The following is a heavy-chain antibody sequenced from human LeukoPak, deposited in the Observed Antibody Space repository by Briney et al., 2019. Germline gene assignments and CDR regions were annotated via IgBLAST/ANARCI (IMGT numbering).Heavy chain of an antibody. CDR3: ARGIVGYSSGWPYYFDY. CDR1: GYTFTSYG. D-gene: IGHD6-19*01. CDR2: ISAYNGNT. V-gene: IGHV1-18*01. Sequence: ASVKVSCKASGYTFTSYGISWVRQAPGQGLEWMGWISAYNGNTNYAQKLQGRVTMTTDTSTSTAYMELRSLRPDDTAVYYCARGIVGYSSGWPYYFDYWGQGTLVTVSS. J-gene: IGHJ4*02.